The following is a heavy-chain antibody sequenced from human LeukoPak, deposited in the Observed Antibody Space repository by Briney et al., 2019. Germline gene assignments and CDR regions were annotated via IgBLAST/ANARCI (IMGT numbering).Heavy chain of an antibody. CDR1: GGSISSYY. D-gene: IGHD6-19*01. J-gene: IGHJ5*02. V-gene: IGHV4-59*01. CDR2: IYYSGST. Sequence: SETLSLTCTVSGGSISSYYWSWIRQPPGKGLEWIGYIYYSGSTNHNPSLKSRVTISVDTSKNQFSLKLSSVTAADTAVYYCASAGYSSGWYGWFDPWGQGTLVTVSS. CDR3: ASAGYSSGWYGWFDP.